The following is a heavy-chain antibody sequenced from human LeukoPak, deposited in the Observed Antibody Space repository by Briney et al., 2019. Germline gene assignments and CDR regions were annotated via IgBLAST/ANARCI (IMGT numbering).Heavy chain of an antibody. CDR2: IRAYNGNT. CDR1: GYTFTSYG. J-gene: IGHJ4*02. D-gene: IGHD4-23*01. Sequence: GASVTVSCKGSGYTFTSYGISWVRQPPGQGRAGMGWIRAYNGNTNYAQKLQGRVTMTTDTSTSTAYMELGSLRSDDTAVYYCARVLLDYGGNSGYWGRGHRVTVSS. V-gene: IGHV1-18*01. CDR3: ARVLLDYGGNSGY.